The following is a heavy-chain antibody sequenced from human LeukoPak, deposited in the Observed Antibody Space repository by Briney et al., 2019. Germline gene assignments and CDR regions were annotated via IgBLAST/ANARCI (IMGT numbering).Heavy chain of an antibody. CDR2: IYYSGGT. V-gene: IGHV4-59*08. CDR3: ARHVTISGPYDASDI. CDR1: GGSISSYY. D-gene: IGHD5-24*01. J-gene: IGHJ3*02. Sequence: PSETLSLTCTVSGGSISSYYWSCIRQPPGKGLEWIGYIYYSGGTDYNPSLKSRVTISVDTSKNQFSLKLRSVTAADTAVYYCARHVTISGPYDASDIWGQGTMVTVSP.